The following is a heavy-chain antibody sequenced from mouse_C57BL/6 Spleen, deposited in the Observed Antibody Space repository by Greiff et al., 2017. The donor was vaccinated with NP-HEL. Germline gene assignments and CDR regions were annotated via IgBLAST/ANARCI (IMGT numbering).Heavy chain of an antibody. D-gene: IGHD1-1*01. J-gene: IGHJ1*03. CDR1: GYSITSGYY. CDR3: ARDDHGSSPYWYFDV. CDR2: ISYDGSN. Sequence: EVQLVESGPGLVKPSQSLSLTCSVTGYSITSGYYWNWIRQFPGNKLEWMGYISYDGSNNYNPSLKNRISITRDTSKNQFFLKLNSVTTEDTATYYCARDDHGSSPYWYFDVWGTGTTVTVSS. V-gene: IGHV3-6*01.